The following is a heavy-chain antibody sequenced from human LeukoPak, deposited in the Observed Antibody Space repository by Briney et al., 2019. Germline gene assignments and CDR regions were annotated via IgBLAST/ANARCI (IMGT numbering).Heavy chain of an antibody. CDR3: ARDQMYGDIDY. V-gene: IGHV3-30*03. CDR2: ISYDGSNK. D-gene: IGHD4-17*01. CDR1: GFTFSSYG. J-gene: IGHJ4*02. Sequence: GGSLRLSCAASGFTFSSYGMHWVRQAPGKGLEWVAAISYDGSNKYYADPVKGRFTISRDNSKNTLYLQMNSLRAEDTAVYYCARDQMYGDIDYWGQGTLVTVSS.